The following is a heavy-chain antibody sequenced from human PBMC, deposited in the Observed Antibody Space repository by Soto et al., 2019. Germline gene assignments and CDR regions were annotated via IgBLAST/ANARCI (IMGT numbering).Heavy chain of an antibody. Sequence: SETLSLTCAVYGGSFSGYYWSWIRQPPGKGLEWIGEINHSGSTNYNPSLKSRVTISVDTSKNQFSLKLSSVTAADTAVYYCARGLQAYWGQGTLVTVSS. CDR2: INHSGST. CDR3: ARGLQAY. CDR1: GGSFSGYY. J-gene: IGHJ4*02. V-gene: IGHV4-34*01.